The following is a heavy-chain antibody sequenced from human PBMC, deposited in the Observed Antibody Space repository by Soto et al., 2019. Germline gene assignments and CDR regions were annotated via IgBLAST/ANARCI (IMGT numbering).Heavy chain of an antibody. CDR1: GGSISSGGYS. J-gene: IGHJ4*02. D-gene: IGHD3-10*01. V-gene: IGHV4-30-2*01. Sequence: PSETLSLTCAVSGGSISSGGYSWSWIRQPPGKGLEWIGYIYHNGSTYYNPSLKSRVTISVDRSKNQFSLKLSSVTAADTAVYYCARYRGYGSGSYYNSFDYWGQGTLVTVSS. CDR3: ARYRGYGSGSYYNSFDY. CDR2: IYHNGST.